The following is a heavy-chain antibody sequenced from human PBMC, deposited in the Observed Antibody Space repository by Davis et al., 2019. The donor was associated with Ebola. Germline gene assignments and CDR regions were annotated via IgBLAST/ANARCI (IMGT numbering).Heavy chain of an antibody. CDR2: ISSSSSTI. Sequence: GESLKISCAASGFTFSSYSMNWLRQAPGKGLEWVSYISSSSSTIYYADSVKGRFTISRDNAKNSLYLQMNSLRDEDTAVYYCARDPADYYDSSGYYYWYYYGMDVWGQGTTVTVSS. CDR1: GFTFSSYS. CDR3: ARDPADYYDSSGYYYWYYYGMDV. D-gene: IGHD3-22*01. V-gene: IGHV3-48*02. J-gene: IGHJ6*02.